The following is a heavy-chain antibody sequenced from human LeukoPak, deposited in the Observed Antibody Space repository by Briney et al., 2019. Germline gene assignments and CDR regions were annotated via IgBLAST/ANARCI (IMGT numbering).Heavy chain of an antibody. CDR1: GFTFSSYS. CDR3: ARDPGYGGNYYMDV. J-gene: IGHJ6*03. V-gene: IGHV3-48*01. CDR2: ISSISTII. Sequence: GGSLRHSCAASGFTFSSYSMNWVRQAPGKGLEWVSYISSISTIIYYADSVKGRFTISRDKAKNSLYLQRNSLRAEDTGVYYCARDPGYGGNYYMDVWGKGTTVSVSS. D-gene: IGHD1-26*01.